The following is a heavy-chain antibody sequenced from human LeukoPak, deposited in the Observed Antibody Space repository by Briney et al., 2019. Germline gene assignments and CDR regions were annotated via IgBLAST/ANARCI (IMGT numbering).Heavy chain of an antibody. D-gene: IGHD2-2*01. CDR3: ARLPAAINGYFDP. J-gene: IGHJ5*02. CDR1: RFTFSSYA. CDR2: ISGGGGST. V-gene: IGHV3-23*01. Sequence: GGSLRLSCAASRFTFSSYAMSWVRQAPGKGLEWVSAISGGGGSTYYADSVKGRFTISRDNSKNTLYQQMNSLRAEDTAVYYCARLPAAINGYFDPWGQGTLVTVSS.